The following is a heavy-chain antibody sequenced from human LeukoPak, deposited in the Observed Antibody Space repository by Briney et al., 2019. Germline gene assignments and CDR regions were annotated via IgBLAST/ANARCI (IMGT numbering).Heavy chain of an antibody. D-gene: IGHD6-19*01. CDR3: ARRIGSGWNFDY. Sequence: GRSLRLSCAASGFTFSSYGMHWVRQAPGKGLEWVAVISYDGGNKSYADSVKGRFTISRDNSKNTLHLQMNSLRAEDTAVYYCARRIGSGWNFDYWGQGTLVTVSS. CDR1: GFTFSSYG. CDR2: ISYDGGNK. V-gene: IGHV3-30*03. J-gene: IGHJ4*02.